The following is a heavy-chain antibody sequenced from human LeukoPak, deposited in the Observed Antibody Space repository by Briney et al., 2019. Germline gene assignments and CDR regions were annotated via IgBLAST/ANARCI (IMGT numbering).Heavy chain of an antibody. Sequence: GGSLRLSCAASGFIFSNEPMNWVRQAPGKGLEWVAHIRSDSETIVYADSVKGRFSIPRDNAKNSLSLQMNSLRAEDTAVYYCARDYNWVFDYWGQGALVTVSS. CDR3: ARDYNWVFDY. J-gene: IGHJ4*02. CDR2: IRSDSETI. D-gene: IGHD1-20*01. CDR1: GFIFSNEP. V-gene: IGHV3-48*01.